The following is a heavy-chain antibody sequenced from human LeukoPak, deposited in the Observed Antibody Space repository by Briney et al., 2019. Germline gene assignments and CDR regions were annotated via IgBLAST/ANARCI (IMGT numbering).Heavy chain of an antibody. CDR3: SRDRWHCRVNCDSVYYYSLDV. V-gene: IGHV1-3*01. J-gene: IGHJ6*02. CDR1: GYMFTNYA. Sequence: ASVKVSCKASGYMFTNYAVQWVRQAPGQRLEWLGWINPGIGATRYSQKFQGRVTITGDTPATTVYMELNSLTAEDTAVYYCSRDRWHCRVNCDSVYYYSLDVWGQGTTVAVSS. D-gene: IGHD1-1*01. CDR2: INPGIGAT.